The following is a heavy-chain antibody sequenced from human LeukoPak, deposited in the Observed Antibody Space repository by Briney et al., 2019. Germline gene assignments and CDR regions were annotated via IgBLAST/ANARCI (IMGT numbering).Heavy chain of an antibody. CDR2: IYYSGST. CDR1: GGSISSGDYY. Sequence: SQTLSLTCTVSGGSISSGDYYWSWIRQPPGKGLEWIGYIYYSGSTYYNPSLKSRVTISVDTSKNQFSLKLSSVTAADTAVYYCARGYNWNPGWFDPWGQGTLVTVSS. D-gene: IGHD1-20*01. V-gene: IGHV4-30-4*01. J-gene: IGHJ5*02. CDR3: ARGYNWNPGWFDP.